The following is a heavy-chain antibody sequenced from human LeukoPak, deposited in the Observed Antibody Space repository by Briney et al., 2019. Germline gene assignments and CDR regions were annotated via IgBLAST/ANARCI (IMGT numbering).Heavy chain of an antibody. CDR3: AKSPDYDFWSGYSLNDY. V-gene: IGHV3-9*01. CDR1: GFNFDEYA. CDR2: ISYNSGTL. D-gene: IGHD3-3*01. J-gene: IGHJ4*02. Sequence: GGSLRLSCAVSGFNFDEYAIHWVRQAPGKGLEWVSGISYNSGTLGYADSVKGRFTISRDNAKNSLYLQMNSLRAEDTAVYYCAKSPDYDFWSGYSLNDYWGQGTLVTVSS.